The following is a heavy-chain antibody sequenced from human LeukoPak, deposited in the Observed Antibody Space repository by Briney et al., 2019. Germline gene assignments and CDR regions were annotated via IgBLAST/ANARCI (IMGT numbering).Heavy chain of an antibody. V-gene: IGHV3-23*01. CDR2: VSGSGGST. Sequence: GGSLRLSCAASGFTFSTYAMSWVRQAPGKGLEWVSAVSGSGGSTYNADSVKGRFTISRDNSKNTLYLQLNSLRAEDTAVSYWAKDPYRDHHFDCWGQGTLVTVSS. CDR3: AKDPYRDHHFDC. J-gene: IGHJ4*02. CDR1: GFTFSTYA. D-gene: IGHD4-17*01.